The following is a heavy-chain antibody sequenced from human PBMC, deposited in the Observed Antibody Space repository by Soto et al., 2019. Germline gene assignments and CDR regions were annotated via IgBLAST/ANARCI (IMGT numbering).Heavy chain of an antibody. CDR3: ALRDTAYGDYYGFDP. CDR2: IFSDDGK. Sequence: QVTLKESGPVLVKPTETLTLTCTVSGLSLTNARVGVSWLRQPPGTALEWLAHIFSDDGKSYSTSLRYRLIISKVTSNCLVVLTVTNVDPVDTATYYCALRDTAYGDYYGFDPWGQGTLVTVSS. D-gene: IGHD4-17*01. V-gene: IGHV2-26*01. CDR1: GLSLTNARVG. J-gene: IGHJ5*02.